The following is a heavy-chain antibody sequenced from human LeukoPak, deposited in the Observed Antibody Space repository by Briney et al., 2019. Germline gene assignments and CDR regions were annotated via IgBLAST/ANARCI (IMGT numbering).Heavy chain of an antibody. V-gene: IGHV1-69*05. CDR3: ARGLATRNYFDY. J-gene: IGHJ4*02. Sequence: SVKVSCKASGGTFSSYAISWVRQAPGQGLEWMGGIIPIFGTANYAQKFQGRVTITTDESTSTAYMELSSLGSEDTAVYYCARGLATRNYFDYWGQGTLVTVSS. D-gene: IGHD5-24*01. CDR1: GGTFSSYA. CDR2: IIPIFGTA.